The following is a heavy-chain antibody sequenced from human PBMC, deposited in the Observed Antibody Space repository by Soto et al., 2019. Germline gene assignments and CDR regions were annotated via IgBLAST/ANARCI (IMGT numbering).Heavy chain of an antibody. Sequence: EVQLLESGGGLVQPGGSLRLSCAASGFTFSSYAMSWVRQAPGKGLEWVSAISGSGGSTYYADSVKGRFTISRDNSKNTLYLQMNSLGAEDTAVYYCAKEEEDIVVVPAAIDYWGQGTLVTVSS. V-gene: IGHV3-23*01. CDR3: AKEEEDIVVVPAAIDY. J-gene: IGHJ4*02. CDR1: GFTFSSYA. D-gene: IGHD2-2*01. CDR2: ISGSGGST.